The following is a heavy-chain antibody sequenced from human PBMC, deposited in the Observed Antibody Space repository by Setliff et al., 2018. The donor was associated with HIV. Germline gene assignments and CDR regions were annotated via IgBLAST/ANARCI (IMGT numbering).Heavy chain of an antibody. CDR1: GGSFSGHY. Sequence: ETLSLTCAVYGGSFSGHYWSWIRQTPGKGLEWIGDISHSRSTNYNPSLKSRVTISVDTSKNQFSLRLTSVTAADTAVYFCARGSRSPLVNKFRVTPAFDYWGQGTLVTVSS. CDR2: ISHSRST. J-gene: IGHJ4*01. CDR3: ARGSRSPLVNKFRVTPAFDY. V-gene: IGHV4-34*01. D-gene: IGHD2-21*02.